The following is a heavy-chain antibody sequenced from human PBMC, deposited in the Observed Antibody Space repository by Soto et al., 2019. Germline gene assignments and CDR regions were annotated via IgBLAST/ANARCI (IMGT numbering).Heavy chain of an antibody. D-gene: IGHD3-22*01. Sequence: EVRLLESGGGLEQPGGSLRLSCATSGFTFDSYAMSWVRQAPGKGLEWVSAISGGGGGTYYADSVKGRFIISRDNSKNTLYLQVNGLRTEDTAVYYCAKDVHYDSSGGLDYWGQGTQVTVSS. CDR1: GFTFDSYA. CDR3: AKDVHYDSSGGLDY. J-gene: IGHJ4*02. CDR2: ISGGGGGT. V-gene: IGHV3-23*01.